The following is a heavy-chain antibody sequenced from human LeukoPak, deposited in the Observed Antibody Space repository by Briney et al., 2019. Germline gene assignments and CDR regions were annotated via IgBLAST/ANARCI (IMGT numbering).Heavy chain of an antibody. D-gene: IGHD4-11*01. V-gene: IGHV3-21*01. CDR1: GSSVSNYY. CDR2: ISGDKTYI. CDR3: ARAPGTIYSNYANPDY. Sequence: ETLSLTCTVSGSSVSNYYWNWVRQAPGKGLEWISCISGDKTYIHYADSVKGRFTISRDNAKNSLSLQMESLRAEDTAVYYCARAPGTIYSNYANPDYWGQGTLVTVSS. J-gene: IGHJ4*02.